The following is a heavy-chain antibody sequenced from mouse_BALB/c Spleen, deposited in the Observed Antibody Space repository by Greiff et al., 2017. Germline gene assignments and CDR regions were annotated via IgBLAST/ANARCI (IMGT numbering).Heavy chain of an antibody. CDR3: TRGGLYAMDY. CDR1: GFTFSNYW. CDR2: IRLKSNNYAT. J-gene: IGHJ4*01. V-gene: IGHV6-6*02. Sequence: EVNLVESGGGLVQPGGSMKLSCVASGFTFSNYWMNWVRQSPEKGLEWVAEIRLKSNNYATHYAESVKGRFTISRDDSKSSVYLQMNNLRAEDTGIYYCTRGGLYAMDYWGQGTSVTVSS.